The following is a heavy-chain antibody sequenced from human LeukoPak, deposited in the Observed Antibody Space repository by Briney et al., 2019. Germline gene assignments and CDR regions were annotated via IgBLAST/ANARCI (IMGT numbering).Heavy chain of an antibody. CDR3: AKCIYYYSYMDV. V-gene: IGHV3-23*01. D-gene: IGHD2-8*01. Sequence: PGGSLRLSCAASGFTFSSYAMSWVRQAPGKGLEWVSTIISGSGGSTYYADSVKGRFTISRDNSKNTLYLQMNSLRAEDTAVYYCAKCIYYYSYMDVWGKGTTVTVSS. CDR2: IISGSGGST. J-gene: IGHJ6*03. CDR1: GFTFSSYA.